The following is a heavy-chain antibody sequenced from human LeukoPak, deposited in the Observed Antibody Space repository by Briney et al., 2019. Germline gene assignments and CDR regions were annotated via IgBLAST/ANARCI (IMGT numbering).Heavy chain of an antibody. Sequence: GRSLRLSCAASGFTFSSYAMHWVRQAPGKGLGWVAVISYDGSNKYYADSVKGRFTISRDNSKNTLYLQMNSLRAEDTAVYYCASLNIAVAGTFDYWGQGTLVTVSS. V-gene: IGHV3-30-3*01. CDR3: ASLNIAVAGTFDY. CDR1: GFTFSSYA. J-gene: IGHJ4*02. CDR2: ISYDGSNK. D-gene: IGHD6-19*01.